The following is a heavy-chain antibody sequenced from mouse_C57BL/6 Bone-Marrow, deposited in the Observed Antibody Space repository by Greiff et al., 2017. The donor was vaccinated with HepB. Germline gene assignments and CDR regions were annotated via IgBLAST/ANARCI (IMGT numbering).Heavy chain of an antibody. Sequence: EVKLVESGGDLVKPGGSLKLSCASSGFTFSSYGMSWVRQTPDKRLEWVATISSGGSYTYYPDSVKGRFTISRDNAKNTLYLQMSSLKSEDTAMYYCARHPPDYWGQGTTLTVSS. J-gene: IGHJ2*01. CDR2: ISSGGSYT. V-gene: IGHV5-6*01. CDR3: ARHPPDY. CDR1: GFTFSSYG.